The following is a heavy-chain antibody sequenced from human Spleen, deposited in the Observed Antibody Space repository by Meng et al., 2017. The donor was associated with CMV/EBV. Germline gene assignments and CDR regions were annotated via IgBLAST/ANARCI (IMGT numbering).Heavy chain of an antibody. D-gene: IGHD3-22*01. CDR3: ARFYFDTTAYYRHFDY. V-gene: IGHV1-18*01. Sequence: ASVKVSCKASGYTFTSYGITWVRQAPGQGLEWVGWITAYDGDTAYAQRLQGRVTLTTDTSTSTAYMELRSLRSDDSAMYYCARFYFDTTAYYRHFDYWGQGTLVTVSS. CDR2: ITAYDGDT. CDR1: GYTFTSYG. J-gene: IGHJ4*02.